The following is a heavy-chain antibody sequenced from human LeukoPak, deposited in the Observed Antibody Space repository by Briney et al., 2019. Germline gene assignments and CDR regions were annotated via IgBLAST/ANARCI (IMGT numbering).Heavy chain of an antibody. D-gene: IGHD6-19*01. Sequence: PSETLSLTCAVSGGSISSGGYSWSWIRQPPGKGLEWIGYIYHSGSTYYNPSLKSRVTISVDRSKSQFSLKLSSVTAADTAVYYCASRGGSVAGFDYWGQGTLVTVSS. V-gene: IGHV4-30-2*01. CDR2: IYHSGST. CDR1: GGSISSGGYS. J-gene: IGHJ4*02. CDR3: ASRGGSVAGFDY.